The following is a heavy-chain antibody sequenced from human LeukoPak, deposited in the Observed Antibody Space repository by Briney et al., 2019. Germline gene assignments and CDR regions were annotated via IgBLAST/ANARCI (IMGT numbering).Heavy chain of an antibody. V-gene: IGHV3-30-3*01. CDR3: ARDHRYSSSWYRGYFDY. J-gene: IGHJ4*02. Sequence: PGRSLRLSCAASGFTFSSYAMHWVRQAPGKGLEWVAVISYDGSNKYYADSVKGRFTISRDNSKNTLYLQMNSLRAEDTAVYYCARDHRYSSSWYRGYFDYWGQGTLVTVSS. D-gene: IGHD6-13*01. CDR1: GFTFSSYA. CDR2: ISYDGSNK.